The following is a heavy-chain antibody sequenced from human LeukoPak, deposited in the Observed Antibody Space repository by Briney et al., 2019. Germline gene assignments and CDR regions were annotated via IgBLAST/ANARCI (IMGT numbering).Heavy chain of an antibody. V-gene: IGHV4-59*01. CDR1: GGSISSYY. Sequence: SETLSLTCTVSGGSISSYYWSWIRQPPGKGLEWIGYIYYSGSTNYNPSLKSRVTISVDTSKNQFSLKLSSVTAADTAVYYCARAPLAYGFDYWGQGTLVTVSS. D-gene: IGHD4-17*01. CDR2: IYYSGST. CDR3: ARAPLAYGFDY. J-gene: IGHJ4*02.